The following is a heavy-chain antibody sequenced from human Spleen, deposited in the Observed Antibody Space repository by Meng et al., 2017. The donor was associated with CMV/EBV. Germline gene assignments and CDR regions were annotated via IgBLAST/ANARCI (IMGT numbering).Heavy chain of an antibody. Sequence: FSSYSMNWVRQAPGKGLGWVSSISSSSSYIYYADSVRGRFTISRDNAKNSPYLQMNSLRAEDTAVYYCARELVVVPAAIRGGNWFDPWGQGTLVTVSS. V-gene: IGHV3-21*01. CDR1: FSSYS. CDR2: ISSSSSYI. J-gene: IGHJ5*02. D-gene: IGHD2-2*01. CDR3: ARELVVVPAAIRGGNWFDP.